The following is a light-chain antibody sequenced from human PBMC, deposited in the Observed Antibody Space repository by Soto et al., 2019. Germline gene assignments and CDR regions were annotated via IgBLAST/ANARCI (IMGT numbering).Light chain of an antibody. J-gene: IGKJ5*01. Sequence: EIVLTQSPGTLSLSPGERATLSCRASQSVSSSYLAWYQQKPGQAPRLLIYGASSRATGIPDRFSGSGSGTDFTLTISIQQPEDVAVYYCQHYSRPITFGQGTRLEIK. CDR2: GAS. CDR3: QHYSRPIT. CDR1: QSVSSSY. V-gene: IGKV3-20*01.